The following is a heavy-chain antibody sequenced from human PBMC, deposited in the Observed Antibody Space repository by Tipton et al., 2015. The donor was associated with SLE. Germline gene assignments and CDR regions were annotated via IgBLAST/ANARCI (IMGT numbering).Heavy chain of an antibody. CDR2: IYHSGDT. Sequence: LRLSCTVSGSSITAYYWTWIRQPPGRGLEWIGSIYHSGDTHYNPSLKSRVTISVDTSKNQFSLKLDSVTAADTAMYYCARFLLYWGQGTLVTVSS. V-gene: IGHV4-38-2*02. CDR3: ARFLLY. D-gene: IGHD2-15*01. J-gene: IGHJ4*02. CDR1: GSSITAYY.